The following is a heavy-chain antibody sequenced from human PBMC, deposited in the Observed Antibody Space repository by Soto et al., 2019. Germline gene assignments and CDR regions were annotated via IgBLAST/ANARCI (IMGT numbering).Heavy chain of an antibody. Sequence: QVQLVQSGAEVKKPGSSVKVSCKASGGTFSSYAISWVRQAPGQGLEWMGGIIPIFGTATYAQKFQGRVTITADESTSTAYMELSSLRSEDTAVYYCARSRYCSSTSCYGMDVWGQGTTVTVSS. CDR2: IIPIFGTA. D-gene: IGHD2-2*01. CDR1: GGTFSSYA. J-gene: IGHJ6*02. CDR3: ARSRYCSSTSCYGMDV. V-gene: IGHV1-69*01.